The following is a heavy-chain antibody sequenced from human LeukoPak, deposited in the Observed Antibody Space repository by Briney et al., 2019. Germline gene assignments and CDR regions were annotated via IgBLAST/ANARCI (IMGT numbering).Heavy chain of an antibody. CDR1: GGSISSGGYY. CDR3: ARTPAGGEMATQFDY. D-gene: IGHD5-24*01. V-gene: IGHV4-31*03. Sequence: SQTLSLTCTVSGGSISSGGYYWSWIPQHPGKGLEWIGYIYYSGSTYYNPSLKSRVTISVDTSKNQFSLKLSSVTAADTAVYYCARTPAGGEMATQFDYWGQGTLVTVSS. CDR2: IYYSGST. J-gene: IGHJ4*02.